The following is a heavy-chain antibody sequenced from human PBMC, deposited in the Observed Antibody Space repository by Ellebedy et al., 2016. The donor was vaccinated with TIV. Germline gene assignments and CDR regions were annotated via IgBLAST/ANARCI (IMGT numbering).Heavy chain of an antibody. Sequence: SVKVSXKASGCSFSSYAISWVRQAPGQGLEWMGGIIPIFGTANYAQKFQGRVTITADKSTSTAYMELSSLRSEDTAVYYCARDRGRYDFWSGYPEYLQHWGQGTLVTVSS. CDR2: IIPIFGTA. V-gene: IGHV1-69*06. D-gene: IGHD3-3*01. J-gene: IGHJ1*01. CDR3: ARDRGRYDFWSGYPEYLQH. CDR1: GCSFSSYA.